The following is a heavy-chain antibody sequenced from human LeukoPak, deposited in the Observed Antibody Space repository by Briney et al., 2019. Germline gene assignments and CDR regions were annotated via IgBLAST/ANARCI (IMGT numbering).Heavy chain of an antibody. Sequence: GGSLRLSCAASGFTFSSYSLNWVRQAPGKGLEWVSSISTSSSYIYYADSVKGRFTISRDNAKNSLYLQMNSLRAEDTAVYYCARDRSPGNFDYWGQGTLVTVSS. J-gene: IGHJ4*02. V-gene: IGHV3-21*01. CDR3: ARDRSPGNFDY. D-gene: IGHD3-10*01. CDR1: GFTFSSYS. CDR2: ISTSSSYI.